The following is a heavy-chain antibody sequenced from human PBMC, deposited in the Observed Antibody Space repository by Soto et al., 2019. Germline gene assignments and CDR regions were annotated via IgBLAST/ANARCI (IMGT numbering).Heavy chain of an antibody. CDR3: ARKAGLGGGSIDAFDI. CDR2: IYPGDSDT. V-gene: IGHV5-51*01. J-gene: IGHJ3*02. Sequence: GESLKISCKGSGYSFTSYWIGWVRQMPGKGLEWMGIIYPGDSDTRYSPSFQGQVTISADKSISTAYLQWSSLKASDTAMYYWARKAGLGGGSIDAFDIWGQGTMVTVSS. CDR1: GYSFTSYW. D-gene: IGHD3-16*01.